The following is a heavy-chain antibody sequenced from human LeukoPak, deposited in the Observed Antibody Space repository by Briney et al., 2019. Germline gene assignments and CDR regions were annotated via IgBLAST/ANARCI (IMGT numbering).Heavy chain of an antibody. J-gene: IGHJ6*03. Sequence: ASVKVSCKASGYTFTGYYMHWVRQAPGQGLEWMGWMSPNSGNTGYAQKFQGRVTITRNTSISTAYMELSSLRSEDTAVYYCARGRDFCSGRVCSYYYMDVWGKGTTVTVSS. CDR3: ARGRDFCSGRVCSYYYMDV. D-gene: IGHD2-15*01. V-gene: IGHV1-8*03. CDR2: MSPNSGNT. CDR1: GYTFTGYY.